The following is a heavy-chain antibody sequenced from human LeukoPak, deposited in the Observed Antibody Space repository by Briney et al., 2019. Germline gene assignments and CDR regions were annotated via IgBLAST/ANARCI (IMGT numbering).Heavy chain of an antibody. CDR1: GGSISSYY. Sequence: SETLSLTCTIPGGSISSYYWSWIRQPPGKGLEWIGYIYYSGNTNYNPSLKSRVTISVDTSKIQFSLKLSSVTAADTAVYYCARDEGWGSSGYYFGYWGQGTLVTVSS. V-gene: IGHV4-59*01. CDR2: IYYSGNT. J-gene: IGHJ4*02. D-gene: IGHD3-22*01. CDR3: ARDEGWGSSGYYFGY.